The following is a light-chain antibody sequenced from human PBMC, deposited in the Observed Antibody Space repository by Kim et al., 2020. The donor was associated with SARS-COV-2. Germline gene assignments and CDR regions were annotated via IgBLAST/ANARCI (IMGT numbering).Light chain of an antibody. V-gene: IGLV3-9*01. CDR2: RDS. CDR3: QVWDSNAVV. Sequence: VARGKTARITCGGNERGRKAVCWYQKRPGQAPLLVIYRDSRRASGIPERFSGSNSGNTATLTIGSAQVVDDADYYCQVWDSNAVVFGGGTQLTVL. CDR1: ERGRKA. J-gene: IGLJ2*01.